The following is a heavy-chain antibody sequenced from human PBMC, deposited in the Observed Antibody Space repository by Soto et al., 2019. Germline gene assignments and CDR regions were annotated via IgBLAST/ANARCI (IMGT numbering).Heavy chain of an antibody. Sequence: GGSLRLSCAASGITVSGKCMTWVRQAPGKGLEWVSFIYSDGTTSYADSVKARFTISRDDSNNMLYLQMNSLRAEDTAVYYCATRPGGDAPFFDFWGRGTLVTVSS. CDR2: IYSDGTT. CDR1: GITVSGKC. J-gene: IGHJ4*02. CDR3: ATRPGGDAPFFDF. D-gene: IGHD2-21*02. V-gene: IGHV3-66*01.